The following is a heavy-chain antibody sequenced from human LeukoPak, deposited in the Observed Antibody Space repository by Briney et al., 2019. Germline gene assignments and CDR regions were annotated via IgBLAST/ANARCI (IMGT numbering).Heavy chain of an antibody. V-gene: IGHV3-43*02. D-gene: IGHD5-24*01. Sequence: GGSLRLSCAASGFTFDDYAMHWVRQAPGKGLEWVSLISGDADRTYYADSVKGRFTISRDGSKNSLYLQMNSLRTEDTAFYYCAKDVYRGLDMATRPDYWGQGTLVIVSS. J-gene: IGHJ4*02. CDR1: GFTFDDYA. CDR3: AKDVYRGLDMATRPDY. CDR2: ISGDADRT.